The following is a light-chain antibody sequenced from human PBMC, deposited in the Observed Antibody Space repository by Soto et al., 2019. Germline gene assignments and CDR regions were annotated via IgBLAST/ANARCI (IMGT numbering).Light chain of an antibody. Sequence: DIVMTQSPLSLPVTPGEPASISCRSSQSLLHSNGYNYLHWYLQKPGQSPQLLIYLGSNRASGVPDRFSGSGSGTDFTLKISRVEAEDVGVYYCMEALQTPRRTFGPGTKVEIK. V-gene: IGKV2-28*01. CDR1: QSLLHSNGYNY. CDR2: LGS. CDR3: MEALQTPRRT. J-gene: IGKJ1*01.